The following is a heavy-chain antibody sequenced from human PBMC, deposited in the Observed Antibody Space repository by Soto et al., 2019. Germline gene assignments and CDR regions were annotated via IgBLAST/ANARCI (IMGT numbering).Heavy chain of an antibody. Sequence: QVQLLESGGGVVPPGRSLRLSCVVSGFSFSKYGMHWVRQAPGKGLEWVAMIWFDGTTKFYADSVQGRFSISRGNSKDTVYLEMNRLRAEDTGVYYGARDRRYTSSYDGGYFESWGQGTLVTVSS. CDR1: GFSFSKYG. CDR2: IWFDGTTK. V-gene: IGHV3-33*01. D-gene: IGHD3-9*01. CDR3: ARDRRYTSSYDGGYFES. J-gene: IGHJ4*02.